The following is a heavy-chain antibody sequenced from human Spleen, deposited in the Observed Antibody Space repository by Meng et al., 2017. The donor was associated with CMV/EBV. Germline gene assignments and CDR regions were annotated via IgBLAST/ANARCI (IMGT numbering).Heavy chain of an antibody. D-gene: IGHD3-3*01. CDR3: ARAPFTIFGVVIIRWYFDY. V-gene: IGHV4-34*01. J-gene: IGHJ4*02. CDR2: INHSGST. Sequence: SETLSLTCAVYGGSFSGYYWSWIRQPPGKGLEWIGEINHSGSTNYNPSLKSRVTISVDTSKNQFSLKLSSVTAADTAVDYGARAPFTIFGVVIIRWYFDYWGQGTLVTVSS. CDR1: GGSFSGYY.